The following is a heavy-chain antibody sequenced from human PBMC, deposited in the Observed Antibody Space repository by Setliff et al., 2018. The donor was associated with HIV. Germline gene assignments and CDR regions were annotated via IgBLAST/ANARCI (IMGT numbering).Heavy chain of an antibody. CDR1: GGSLSGYY. Sequence: PSETLSLTCAVYGGSLSGYYWRWIRQPPGKGLEWIGDVSHTGSTNYNPSLKSRITISADTPMNQFSLKLSSVTAADTAVYYCAREGTYSGTYWVRRVASFDIWGQGTMVTVSS. V-gene: IGHV4-34*01. J-gene: IGHJ3*02. CDR3: AREGTYSGTYWVRRVASFDI. CDR2: VSHTGST. D-gene: IGHD1-26*01.